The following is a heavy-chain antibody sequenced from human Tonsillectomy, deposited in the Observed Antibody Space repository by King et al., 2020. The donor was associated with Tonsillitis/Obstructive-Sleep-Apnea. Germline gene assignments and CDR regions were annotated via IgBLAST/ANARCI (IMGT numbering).Heavy chain of an antibody. CDR1: GFTVSSNY. Sequence: QLVQSGGGLIQPGGSLRLSCAASGFTVSSNYMSWVRQAPGKGLEWVSVIYSGGSTYYADSVKGRFTISRDNSKNTLYLQMNSLRAKDTAVYYCARAVVTATPLYFDYWGQGTLVTVSS. J-gene: IGHJ4*02. V-gene: IGHV3-53*01. D-gene: IGHD2-21*02. CDR2: IYSGGST. CDR3: ARAVVTATPLYFDY.